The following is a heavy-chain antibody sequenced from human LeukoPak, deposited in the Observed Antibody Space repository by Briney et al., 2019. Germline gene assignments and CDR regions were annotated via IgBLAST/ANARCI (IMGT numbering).Heavy chain of an antibody. CDR1: GYTFTSYD. V-gene: IGHV1-8*01. J-gene: IGHJ5*02. CDR3: ARRVGDYYDSSGYNNWFDP. Sequence: ASVKVSCKASGYTFTSYDINWVRQATGQGLEWMGWMNPNSGNTGYAQKFQGRVTMTRNTSISTAYMELSSLRSEDTAVYYCARRVGDYYDSSGYNNWFDPWGQGTLVTVSS. D-gene: IGHD3-22*01. CDR2: MNPNSGNT.